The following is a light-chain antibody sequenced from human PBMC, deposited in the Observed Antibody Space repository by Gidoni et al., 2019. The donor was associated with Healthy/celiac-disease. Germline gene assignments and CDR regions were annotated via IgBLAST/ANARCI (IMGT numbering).Light chain of an antibody. Sequence: EIVMTQYPATLSVSPGERATLSCRASQSVSSNLAWYQQKPGQAPRLLLYGASTRSTGIPARFSGSGSGTEFTLTISSLQSEDFAVYYCQQYNTWPWTFGQGTKVEIK. CDR2: GAS. CDR1: QSVSSN. J-gene: IGKJ1*01. V-gene: IGKV3-15*01. CDR3: QQYNTWPWT.